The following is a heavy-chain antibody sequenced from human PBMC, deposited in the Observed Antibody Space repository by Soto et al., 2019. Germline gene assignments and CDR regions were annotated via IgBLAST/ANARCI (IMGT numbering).Heavy chain of an antibody. V-gene: IGHV1-3*01. J-gene: IGHJ4*02. CDR2: INAGNGNT. Sequence: GASVKVSCKASGYTFTSYAMHGVRQAAGQRLEWMGWINAGNGNTKYSQKFQGRVTITRDTSASTAYMELSSLRSEDTAVYYCARFLHLGELSFPGHFDYWGQGTLVTVSS. CDR3: ARFLHLGELSFPGHFDY. CDR1: GYTFTSYA. D-gene: IGHD3-16*02.